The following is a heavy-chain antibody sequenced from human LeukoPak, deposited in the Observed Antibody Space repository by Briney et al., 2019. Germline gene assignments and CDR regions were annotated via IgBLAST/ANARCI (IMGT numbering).Heavy chain of an antibody. V-gene: IGHV5-51*01. Sequence: GESLKISCKGSGYSFTSYWIGWVRQMPGKGLEWMRIIYPGDSDTRYSPSFQGQVTISADKSISTAYLQWSSLKASDTAMYYCARGSGTMIVVVSNWFDPWGQGTLVTVSS. D-gene: IGHD3-22*01. CDR2: IYPGDSDT. CDR1: GYSFTSYW. J-gene: IGHJ5*02. CDR3: ARGSGTMIVVVSNWFDP.